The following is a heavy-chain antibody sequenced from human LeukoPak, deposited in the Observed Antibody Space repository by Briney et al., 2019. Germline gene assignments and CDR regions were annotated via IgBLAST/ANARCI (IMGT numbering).Heavy chain of an antibody. CDR3: ARSSSGWHFED. V-gene: IGHV3-53*01. J-gene: IGHJ4*02. D-gene: IGHD6-19*01. CDR2: IYSGGST. CDR1: GFTVSSNY. Sequence: PVGSLRLSCAASGFTVSSNYMSWVRQAPGKGLEWVSVIYSGGSTYYADSVKGRVTISRDNSKNTLYLQMNSLRAEDTAVYYCARSSSGWHFEDWGQGTLVTVSS.